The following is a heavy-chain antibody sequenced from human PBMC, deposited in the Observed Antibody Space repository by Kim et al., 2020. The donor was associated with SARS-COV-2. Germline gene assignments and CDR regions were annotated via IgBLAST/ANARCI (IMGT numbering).Heavy chain of an antibody. Sequence: GGSLRLSCAASGFTFSSYAMSWVRQAPGKGLEWVSAISGSGGSTYYADSVKGRFTISRDNSKNTLYLQMNSLRAEDTAVYYCANPPKGDYYDSSDNWYFDLWGRGTLVTVSS. CDR2: ISGSGGST. CDR3: ANPPKGDYYDSSDNWYFDL. J-gene: IGHJ2*01. D-gene: IGHD3-22*01. CDR1: GFTFSSYA. V-gene: IGHV3-23*01.